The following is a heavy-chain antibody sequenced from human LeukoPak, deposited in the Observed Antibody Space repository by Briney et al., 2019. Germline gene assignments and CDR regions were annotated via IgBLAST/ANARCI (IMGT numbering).Heavy chain of an antibody. J-gene: IGHJ4*02. V-gene: IGHV4-39*07. CDR1: GGSISSSSYY. D-gene: IGHD6-13*01. CDR2: IYYSGST. Sequence: SETLSLTCTVSGGSISSSSYYWGWIRQPPGKGLEWIGSIYYSGSTYYNPSLKSRVTISVDTSKNQFSLKLSSVTAADTAVYYCAQIAAAGMLFDYWGQGTLVTVSS. CDR3: AQIAAAGMLFDY.